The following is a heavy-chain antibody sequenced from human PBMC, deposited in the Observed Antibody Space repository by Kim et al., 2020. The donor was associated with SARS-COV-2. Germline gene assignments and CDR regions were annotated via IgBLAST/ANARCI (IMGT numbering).Heavy chain of an antibody. CDR1: GFTFSSYA. CDR2: ISGSGGST. Sequence: GGSLRLSCAASGFTFSSYAMSWVRQAPGKGLEWVSAISGSGGSTYYADSVKGRFTISRDNSKNTLYLQMNSLRAEDTAVYYCATYYYGSGSYRPYYYYGMDVGGQGTTVTVSS. V-gene: IGHV3-23*01. J-gene: IGHJ6*02. CDR3: ATYYYGSGSYRPYYYYGMDV. D-gene: IGHD3-10*01.